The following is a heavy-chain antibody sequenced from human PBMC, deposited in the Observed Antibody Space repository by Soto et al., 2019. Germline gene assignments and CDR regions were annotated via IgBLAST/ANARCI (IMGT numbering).Heavy chain of an antibody. CDR1: GFTFSSYA. J-gene: IGHJ5*02. CDR3: PNVRSGSRSYYINWFAH. CDR2: SSGSGVST. Sequence: EVQLLESGGGLVQPGGSLRRSCAASGFTFSSYAMSWVRQAPGKGLEWVSDSSGSGVSTYYADSVKGRFTISRDNSKNTLDLLINSLRAEHTAGSYCPNVRSGSRSYYINWFAHWGQGTLVTVA. V-gene: IGHV3-23*01. D-gene: IGHD3-10*01.